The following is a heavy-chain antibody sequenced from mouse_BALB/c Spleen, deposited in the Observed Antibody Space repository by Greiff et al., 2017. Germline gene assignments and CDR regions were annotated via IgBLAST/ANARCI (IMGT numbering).Heavy chain of an antibody. Sequence: EVKLQESGGGLVKPGGSLKLSCAASGFTFSSYAMSWVRQSPEKRLEWVAEISSGGSYTYYPDTVTGRFTISRDNAKNTLYLEMSSLRSEDTAMYYCARDYGSSYAMDYWGQGTSVTVSS. J-gene: IGHJ4*01. D-gene: IGHD1-1*01. CDR3: ARDYGSSYAMDY. V-gene: IGHV5-9-4*01. CDR2: ISSGGSYT. CDR1: GFTFSSYA.